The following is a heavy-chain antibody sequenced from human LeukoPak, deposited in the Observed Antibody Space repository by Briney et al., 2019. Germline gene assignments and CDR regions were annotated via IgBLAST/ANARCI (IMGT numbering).Heavy chain of an antibody. Sequence: SVKVSCKASGGTFSSYAISWVRQAPGQGLEWMEGIIPIFGTANYAQKFQGRVTITADESTSTAYMELSRLRSEDTAVYYCATLVRGSIWGQGTLVTVSS. V-gene: IGHV1-69*01. CDR1: GGTFSSYA. D-gene: IGHD3-10*01. CDR2: IIPIFGTA. J-gene: IGHJ4*02. CDR3: ATLVRGSI.